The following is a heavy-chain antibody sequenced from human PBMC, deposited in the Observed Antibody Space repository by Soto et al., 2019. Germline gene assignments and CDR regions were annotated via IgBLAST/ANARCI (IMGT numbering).Heavy chain of an antibody. V-gene: IGHV3-48*03. CDR3: ARDGPTVTTTGAAMDV. CDR2: ISSSGSTI. J-gene: IGHJ6*02. CDR1: GFTFSSYA. D-gene: IGHD4-17*01. Sequence: VQLVESGGGLVQPGGSLRLSCAASGFTFSSYAMNWVRQAPGKGLEWVSYISSSGSTIYYADSVKGRFTISRDNAKNSLYLQMNSLRAEDTAVYYCARDGPTVTTTGAAMDVWGQGTTVTVSS.